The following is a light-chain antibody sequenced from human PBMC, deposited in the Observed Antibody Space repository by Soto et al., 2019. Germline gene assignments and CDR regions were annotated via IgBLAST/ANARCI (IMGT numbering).Light chain of an antibody. CDR2: VGTGGIVG. J-gene: IGLJ3*02. V-gene: IGLV9-49*01. CDR1: XGYSNYK. CDR3: GADHGSGSNFVWV. Sequence: QPVLTQPPSASASLGXXVTLTCTXXXGYSNYKVDWYQQRPGKGPRFVMRVGTGGIVGSKGDGIPDRFSVLGSGLNRYLTIKNIQEEDESDYHCGADHGSGSNFVWVFGGGTKLTVL.